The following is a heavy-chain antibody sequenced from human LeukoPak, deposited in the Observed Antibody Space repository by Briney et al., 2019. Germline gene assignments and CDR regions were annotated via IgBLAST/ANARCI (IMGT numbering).Heavy chain of an antibody. CDR2: MNPNSGNT. Sequence: GASVKVSCKASGYTFTSYDINWVRQAPGQGLEWMGYMNPNSGNTGYAQKFQGRVTITTNTSTSTAYMELSSLRSDDTAIYYCAREGSDYWGQGTLVTVSS. J-gene: IGHJ4*02. CDR3: AREGSDY. CDR1: GYTFTSYD. V-gene: IGHV1-8*03.